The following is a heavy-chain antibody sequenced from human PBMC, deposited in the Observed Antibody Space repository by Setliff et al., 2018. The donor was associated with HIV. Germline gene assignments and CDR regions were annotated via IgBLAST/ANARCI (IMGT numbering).Heavy chain of an antibody. D-gene: IGHD2-8*02. CDR3: ARVSSTYWYSIPRDYYYHMDV. Sequence: PSETLSLTCAVSGYSISSGYYWGWIRQPPGKGLEWIGSIYHSGSTYYNPSLKSRVTISVDTSKNQFSLKLRSVTAADTAVYYCARVSSTYWYSIPRDYYYHMDVWGKGTTVTVSS. CDR1: GYSISSGYY. J-gene: IGHJ6*03. V-gene: IGHV4-38-2*01. CDR2: IYHSGST.